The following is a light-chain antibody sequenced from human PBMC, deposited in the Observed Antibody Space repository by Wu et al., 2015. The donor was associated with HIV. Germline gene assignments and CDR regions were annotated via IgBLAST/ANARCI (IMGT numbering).Light chain of an antibody. CDR3: QQYNSYWYS. Sequence: DIQMTQSPSTLSASIGDRVTITCRASQSISSWLAWYQQKPGKAPKLLIYKSSSLESGVPSRFSGSGFGTEFTLTISSLQPDDFATYYCQQYNSYWYSFGQGPSWRSN. V-gene: IGKV1-5*03. J-gene: IGKJ2*03. CDR2: KSS. CDR1: QSISSW.